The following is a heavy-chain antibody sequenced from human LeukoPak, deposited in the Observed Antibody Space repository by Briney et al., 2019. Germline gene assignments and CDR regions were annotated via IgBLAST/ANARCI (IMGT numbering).Heavy chain of an antibody. V-gene: IGHV3-64D*09. Sequence: PGGSLRLSCSASGFTFSSYAMHWVRQGPGKGLEYVSAISSNGGSTYYADSVKDRFTISRDNSKNTLYLQMSSLRAEDTAVYYCVKGLYSSSWARFDYWGQGTLVTVSS. CDR3: VKGLYSSSWARFDY. D-gene: IGHD6-13*01. CDR1: GFTFSSYA. J-gene: IGHJ4*02. CDR2: ISSNGGST.